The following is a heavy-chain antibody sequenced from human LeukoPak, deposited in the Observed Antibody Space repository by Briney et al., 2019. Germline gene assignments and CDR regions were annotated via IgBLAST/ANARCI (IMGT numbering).Heavy chain of an antibody. V-gene: IGHV1-18*01. CDR1: GYTFTSYG. J-gene: IGHJ6*02. D-gene: IGHD3-9*01. Sequence: EASVTVSCKASGYTFTSYGISWVRQAPGQGLEWMGWISAYNGNTNYAQKLQGRVTMTTDTSTSTAYMELRSLRSDDTAVYYCARVYYDILTGYFIRYYYYGMDVWGQGTTVTVS. CDR3: ARVYYDILTGYFIRYYYYGMDV. CDR2: ISAYNGNT.